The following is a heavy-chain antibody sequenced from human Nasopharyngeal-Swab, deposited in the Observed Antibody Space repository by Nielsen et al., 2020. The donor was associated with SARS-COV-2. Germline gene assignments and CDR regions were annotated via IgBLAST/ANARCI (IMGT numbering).Heavy chain of an antibody. J-gene: IGHJ6*02. D-gene: IGHD3-22*01. V-gene: IGHV3-23*01. Sequence: GESLKISCAASGFTFSSYAMSWVRQAPGKGLEWVSAIGGSGGSTYYADSVKGRFTISRDNSKNTLYLQMNSLRAEDTAVYYCARKNYYDSSGYYLVHFYYYYYGMDVWGQGTTVTVSS. CDR2: IGGSGGST. CDR3: ARKNYYDSSGYYLVHFYYYYYGMDV. CDR1: GFTFSSYA.